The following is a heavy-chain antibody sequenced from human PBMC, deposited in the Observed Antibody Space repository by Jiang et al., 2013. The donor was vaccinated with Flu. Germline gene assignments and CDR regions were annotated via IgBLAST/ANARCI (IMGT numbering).Heavy chain of an antibody. J-gene: IGHJ4*02. D-gene: IGHD5-18*01. Sequence: SLKSRVTISVDTSKNQFSLKLSSVTAADTAVYYCARGSTGYGYDYWGQGTLVTVSS. V-gene: IGHV4-34*01. CDR3: ARGSTGYGYDY.